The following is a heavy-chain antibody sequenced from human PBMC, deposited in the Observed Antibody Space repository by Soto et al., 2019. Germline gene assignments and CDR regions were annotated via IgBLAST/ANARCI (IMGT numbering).Heavy chain of an antibody. D-gene: IGHD3-22*01. CDR2: IYHSGST. J-gene: IGHJ4*02. CDR1: GGSISSSNW. Sequence: SETLSLTCAVSGGSISSSNWWSWVRQPPGKGLEWIGEIYHSGSTNYNPSLKSRVTISVDKSKNQFSLKLSSVTAADTAVYYCARDLTYYDSSGYYSPYFDYWGQGTLVTVSS. CDR3: ARDLTYYDSSGYYSPYFDY. V-gene: IGHV4-4*02.